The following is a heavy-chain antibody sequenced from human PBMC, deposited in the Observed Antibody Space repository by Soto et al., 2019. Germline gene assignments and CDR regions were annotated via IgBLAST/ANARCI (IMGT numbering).Heavy chain of an antibody. CDR2: IYHSGST. Sequence: PSETLSLTCAVSGGSISSGGYSWSWIRQPPGKGLEWIGYIYHSGSTYYNQSLKSRVTISVDTSKNQFSLKLSSVTAADTAVYYCARGYGRNFDYWGQGTLDTVSS. CDR1: GGSISSGGYS. CDR3: ARGYGRNFDY. D-gene: IGHD5-18*01. J-gene: IGHJ4*02. V-gene: IGHV4-30-2*01.